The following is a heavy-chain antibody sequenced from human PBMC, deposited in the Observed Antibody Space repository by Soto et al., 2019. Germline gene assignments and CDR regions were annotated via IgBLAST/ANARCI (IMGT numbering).Heavy chain of an antibody. Sequence: QVQPLQSGAEVKKPGASVSISCMASGYTFTSNTIHWVRQAPGQSLEWMGWINGQGETRFSQKLQGRVTITRDTSANTVYMELSSLMSEDTAVYYCAREALPLSKTNFDYWGQGTLVTVSS. CDR2: INGQGET. D-gene: IGHD2-15*01. CDR1: GYTFTSNT. CDR3: AREALPLSKTNFDY. V-gene: IGHV1-3*01. J-gene: IGHJ4*02.